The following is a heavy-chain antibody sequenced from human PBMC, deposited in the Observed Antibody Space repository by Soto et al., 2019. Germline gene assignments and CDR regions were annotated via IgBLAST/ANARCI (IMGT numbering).Heavy chain of an antibody. D-gene: IGHD6-13*01. CDR2: IYYSGST. CDR1: GGSISSYY. CDR3: ARDMRIATAGKVAILAP. V-gene: IGHV4-59*01. Sequence: SETLSLTCTVSGGSISSYYWSWIRQPPGKGLEWIGYIYYSGSTNYNPSLKSRVTISVDTSKNQFSLKLSSVTAADTAVYYCARDMRIATAGKVAILAPWGKGTLVPVS. J-gene: IGHJ5*02.